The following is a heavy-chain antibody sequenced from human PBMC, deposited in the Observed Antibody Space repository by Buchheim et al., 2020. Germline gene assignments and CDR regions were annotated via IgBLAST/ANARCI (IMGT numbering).Heavy chain of an antibody. CDR3: AGGKPGYCSSTSCYDFDY. Sequence: QVQLVQSGAEVKKPGASVKVSCKASGYTFTSYYMHWVRQAPGQGLEWMGIINPSGGSTSYAQKFQGRVTMTRDTSTSKVYMELSSLRSEDTAVYYCAGGKPGYCSSTSCYDFDYWGQGTL. CDR1: GYTFTSYY. CDR2: INPSGGST. V-gene: IGHV1-46*03. D-gene: IGHD2-2*01. J-gene: IGHJ4*02.